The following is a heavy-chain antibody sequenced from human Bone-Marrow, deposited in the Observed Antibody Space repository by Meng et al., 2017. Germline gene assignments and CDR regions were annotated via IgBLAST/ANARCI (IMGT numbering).Heavy chain of an antibody. J-gene: IGHJ4*02. CDR1: GFTFSSYW. CDR2: INTDGTTT. Sequence: GESLKISCAASGFTFSSYWMHWVRQAPGKGLVWVSRINTDGTTTTYADSVKGRFTISRDNAKNSPYLQMNSLRAEDTAVYYGAREDYGDSFDYWGQGTQVTVSS. D-gene: IGHD4-17*01. CDR3: AREDYGDSFDY. V-gene: IGHV3-74*01.